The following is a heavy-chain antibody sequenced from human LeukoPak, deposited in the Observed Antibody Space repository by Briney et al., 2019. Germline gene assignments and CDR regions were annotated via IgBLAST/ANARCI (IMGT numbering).Heavy chain of an antibody. Sequence: PGGSLRLSCEDSADTFDDYGMSWVRQGPGKGLEWVAGINWDGGATFYAASVKGRFTISRDNAKNSLYLQMDSLRAEDTAVYYCARDLSDNWYSLAFGGPGTLVTVSS. CDR2: INWDGGAT. D-gene: IGHD1-1*01. V-gene: IGHV3-20*04. J-gene: IGHJ4*02. CDR3: ARDLSDNWYSLAF. CDR1: ADTFDDYG.